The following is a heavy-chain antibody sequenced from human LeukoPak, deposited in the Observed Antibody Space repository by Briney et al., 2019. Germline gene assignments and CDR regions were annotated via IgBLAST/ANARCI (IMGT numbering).Heavy chain of an antibody. D-gene: IGHD2-15*01. CDR3: ARLRGGLYSDY. CDR2: ISSDGSST. V-gene: IGHV3-74*01. CDR1: GFTFSNYW. J-gene: IGHJ4*02. Sequence: SGGSLRLSCVASGFTFSNYWMQWVRQAPGKGLVWVSRISSDGSSTNYADSVRGRFTISRDNAKNTMYLQMSSLRAEDTAVYYCARLRGGLYSDYWGQGTLVTVSS.